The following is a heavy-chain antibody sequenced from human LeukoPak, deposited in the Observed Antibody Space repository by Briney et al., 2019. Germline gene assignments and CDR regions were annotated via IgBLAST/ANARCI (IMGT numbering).Heavy chain of an antibody. CDR3: ARGWFGFWHNGYADDNAFDI. D-gene: IGHD2-2*01. Sequence: SDTLSLTCAVYGGFFSGYYWRWIRQVPGKGLEWIGEINQSGRTNYNPSLKSRVTISVDTSKKQISLRLSFVTATDTAMYYCARGWFGFWHNGYADDNAFDIWGQGTMVTVSS. CDR1: GGFFSGYY. CDR2: INQSGRT. V-gene: IGHV4-34*01. J-gene: IGHJ3*02.